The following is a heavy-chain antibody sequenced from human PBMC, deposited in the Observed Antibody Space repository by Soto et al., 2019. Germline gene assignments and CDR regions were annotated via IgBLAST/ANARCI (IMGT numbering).Heavy chain of an antibody. D-gene: IGHD2-15*01. CDR1: GFTFDDYA. Sequence: EVQLVESGGGLVQPGRSLRLSCAASGFTFDDYAMHWVRQAPGKGLEWVSGISWNSGSIGYADSVKGRFTISRDNAKNSLYLQMNSLRAEDTALYYCAKDIFNGVVAELDYWGQGTLVTVSS. J-gene: IGHJ4*02. CDR2: ISWNSGSI. V-gene: IGHV3-9*01. CDR3: AKDIFNGVVAELDY.